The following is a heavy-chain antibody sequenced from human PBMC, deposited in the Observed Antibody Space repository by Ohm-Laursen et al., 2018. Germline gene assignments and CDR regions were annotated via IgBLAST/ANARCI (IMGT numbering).Heavy chain of an antibody. J-gene: IGHJ4*02. Sequence: SLRLSCAATGFTFSSYAMGWVRQAPGKGLEWVANIQEDGSDKYYMDSVKGRFTISRDNAKNSLYLQMNSLRAEDTAVYYCARHGRWCFDSWGQGTLVTVSS. CDR1: GFTFSSYA. CDR2: IQEDGSDK. CDR3: ARHGRWCFDS. D-gene: IGHD2-8*02. V-gene: IGHV3-7*01.